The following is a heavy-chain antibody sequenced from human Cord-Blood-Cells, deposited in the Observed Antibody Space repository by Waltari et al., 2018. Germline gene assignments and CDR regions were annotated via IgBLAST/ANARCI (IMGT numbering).Heavy chain of an antibody. CDR3: ALKDCSSTNCLIRTYYFDY. V-gene: IGHV4-38-2*02. Sequence: QVQLQESGPGLVKPSETLSLTCTVSGYSISSGYYWGWIRQPPGKGLEWIGSIYHSGSTYYNPSLKSRVTISVDTSKNQFSLKLSSVTAADTAVYYCALKDCSSTNCLIRTYYFDYWGQGTLVTVSS. CDR2: IYHSGST. D-gene: IGHD2-2*01. J-gene: IGHJ4*02. CDR1: GYSISSGYY.